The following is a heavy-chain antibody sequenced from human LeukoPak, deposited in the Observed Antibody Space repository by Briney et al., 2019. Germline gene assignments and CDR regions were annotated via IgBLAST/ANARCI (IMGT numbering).Heavy chain of an antibody. Sequence: SETLSLTCTVSGGSISSSSYYWGWIRQPPGKGLEWIGSIYYSGSTYYNPSLKSRVTISVDTSKNQFSLKLSSVTAADTAVYYCARTVQLERRPYYYYMDVWGKGTTVTVSS. CDR2: IYYSGST. V-gene: IGHV4-39*07. CDR1: GGSISSSSYY. J-gene: IGHJ6*03. D-gene: IGHD1-1*01. CDR3: ARTVQLERRPYYYYMDV.